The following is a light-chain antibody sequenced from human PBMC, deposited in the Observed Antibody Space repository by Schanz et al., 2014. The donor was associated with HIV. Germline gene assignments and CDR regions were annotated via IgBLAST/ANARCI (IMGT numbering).Light chain of an antibody. CDR3: AAWDDSLNGRI. J-gene: IGLJ2*01. CDR1: SSNIGSNY. V-gene: IGLV1-47*01. Sequence: SVLTQPPSASGTPGQRVTISCSGSSSNIGSNYVYWYQQLPGTAPKLLIYRNNQRPSEVTDRFSGSKSGTSASLAISGLQSEDEADYYCAAWDDSLNGRIFGGGTKLTVL. CDR2: RNN.